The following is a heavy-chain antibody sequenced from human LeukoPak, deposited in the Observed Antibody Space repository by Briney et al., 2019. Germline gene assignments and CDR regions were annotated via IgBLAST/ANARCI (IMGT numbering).Heavy chain of an antibody. CDR3: ARDRRGSVSSSFDI. V-gene: IGHV3-21*01. CDR1: GFTFSSYS. D-gene: IGHD6-25*01. J-gene: IGHJ3*02. Sequence: GGSLRLSCAASGFTFSSYSMNWVRQAPGKGLEWVSSISSSSSYIYYADSVQGRFTISRDNAKTSLYLQMNSLRAEDTAVYYCARDRRGSVSSSFDIWGQGTMVTVSS. CDR2: ISSSSSYI.